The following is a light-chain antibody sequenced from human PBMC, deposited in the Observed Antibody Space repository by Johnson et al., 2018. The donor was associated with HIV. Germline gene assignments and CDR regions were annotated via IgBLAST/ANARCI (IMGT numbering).Light chain of an antibody. Sequence: QSVLTQPPSVSAAPGQKVTISCSGSSSNIGNNYVSWYQQFPGTSPKLLIYENNKRPSGIPDRFSGSKSGTSATLGITGLQTGDEADYYCGTWDSSLSAGRCVGTGTKVTVL. V-gene: IGLV1-51*02. CDR3: GTWDSSLSAGRC. J-gene: IGLJ1*01. CDR2: ENN. CDR1: SSNIGNNY.